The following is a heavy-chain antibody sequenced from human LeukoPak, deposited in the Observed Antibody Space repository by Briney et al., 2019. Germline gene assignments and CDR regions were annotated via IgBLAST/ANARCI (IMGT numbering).Heavy chain of an antibody. V-gene: IGHV3-30*02. CDR2: IRYDGSNK. CDR3: AKDAAALTTPCGMDV. CDR1: GFTFTTYG. J-gene: IGHJ6*02. Sequence: GGSLRLSCAASGFTFTTYGMHWVRQAPGKGLEWVAVIRYDGSNKYYADSMKGRFTISRDNSKNTLYLQMNSLRPEDTAVYYCAKDAAALTTPCGMDVWGQGTTVTVSS. D-gene: IGHD1-14*01.